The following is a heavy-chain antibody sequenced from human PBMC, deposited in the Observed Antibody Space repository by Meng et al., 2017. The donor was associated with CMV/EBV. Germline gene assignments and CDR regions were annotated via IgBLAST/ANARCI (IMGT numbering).Heavy chain of an antibody. D-gene: IGHD3-22*01. Sequence: SETLSLTCTVSGGSVSSGSYYWSWIRQPPGKGLEWIGYIYYSGSTNYNPSLKSRVTISVDTSKNQFSLKLSSVTAADTAVYYCATLYYYDSSPPGETNDAFDIWGQGTMVTVSS. V-gene: IGHV4-61*01. CDR3: ATLYYYDSSPPGETNDAFDI. J-gene: IGHJ3*02. CDR1: GGSVSSGSYY. CDR2: IYYSGST.